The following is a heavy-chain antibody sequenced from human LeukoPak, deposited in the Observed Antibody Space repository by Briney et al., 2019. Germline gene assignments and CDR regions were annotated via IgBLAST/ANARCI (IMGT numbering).Heavy chain of an antibody. CDR1: GGSISSGSYY. V-gene: IGHV4-61*02. CDR3: ARDLGIAAAGTYYYYYMDV. Sequence: SQTLSLTCTVSGGSISSGSYYWSWIRQPAGKGLEWIGRIYTSGSTNYNPSLKSRVTISVDTSKNQFSLKLSSVTAADTAVYYCARDLGIAAAGTYYYYYMDVWGKGTTVTVSS. J-gene: IGHJ6*03. D-gene: IGHD6-13*01. CDR2: IYTSGST.